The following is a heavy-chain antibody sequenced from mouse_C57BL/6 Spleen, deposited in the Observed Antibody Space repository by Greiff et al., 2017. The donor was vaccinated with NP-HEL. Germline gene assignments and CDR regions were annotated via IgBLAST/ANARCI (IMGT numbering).Heavy chain of an antibody. CDR2: INPGSGGT. Sequence: QVPLQQSGAELVRPGTSVQVSCKASGYAFTNYLIEWVKQRPGQGLEWIGVINPGSGGTNYNEKFKGKATLTADKSSSTAYMQLSSLTSEDSAVYYCARESVVADSNAMNESGQGSSVTVSS. J-gene: IGHJ4*01. CDR3: ARESVVADSNAMNE. D-gene: IGHD1-1*01. V-gene: IGHV1-54*01. CDR1: GYAFTNYL.